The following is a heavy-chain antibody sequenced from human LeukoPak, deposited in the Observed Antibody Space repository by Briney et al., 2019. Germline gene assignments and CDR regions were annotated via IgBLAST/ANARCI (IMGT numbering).Heavy chain of an antibody. V-gene: IGHV4-34*01. Sequence: SETLSLTCAVYGGSFSGYYWSWIRQPPGKGLEWIGEINHSGSTNYNPSLKSRVIISVDTSKNQFSLKLSSVTAADTAVYYCARIGLRSGSYIDYWGQGTLVTVSS. CDR1: GGSFSGYY. D-gene: IGHD1-26*01. CDR2: INHSGST. CDR3: ARIGLRSGSYIDY. J-gene: IGHJ4*02.